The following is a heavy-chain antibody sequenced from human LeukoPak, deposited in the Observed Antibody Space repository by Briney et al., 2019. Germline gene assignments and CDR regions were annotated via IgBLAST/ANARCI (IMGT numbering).Heavy chain of an antibody. CDR1: GYTFTGYY. V-gene: IGHV1-2*02. J-gene: IGHJ5*02. Sequence: ASVKVSCKASGYTFTGYYMHWVRQAPGQGLEWMGWINPNSGGTNYAQKFQGRVTMTRDTSISTAYMELSRLRSDDTAVCYCSRTDGYCSSTSCSAYNWFDPWGQGTLVTVSS. CDR3: SRTDGYCSSTSCSAYNWFDP. D-gene: IGHD2-2*01. CDR2: INPNSGGT.